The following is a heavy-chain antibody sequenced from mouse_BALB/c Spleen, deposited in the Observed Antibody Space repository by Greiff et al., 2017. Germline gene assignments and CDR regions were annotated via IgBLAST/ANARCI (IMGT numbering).Heavy chain of an antibody. D-gene: IGHD6-1*01. CDR2: IYPGDGDT. CDR1: GYAFSSYW. V-gene: IGHV1-80*01. J-gene: IGHJ2*01. Sequence: VQLQQSGAELVRPGSSVKISCKASGYAFSSYWMNWVKQRPGQGLEWIGQIYPGDGDTNYNGKFKGKATLTADKSSSTAYMQLSSLTSEDSAVYFSTREDYASGNWGQGTTLTVSA. CDR3: TREDYASGN.